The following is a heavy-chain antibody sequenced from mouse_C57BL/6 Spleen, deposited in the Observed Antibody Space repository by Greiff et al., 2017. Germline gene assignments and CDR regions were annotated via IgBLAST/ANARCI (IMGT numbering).Heavy chain of an antibody. CDR2: IDPENGDT. CDR3: ARNGYDGFDY. Sequence: VQLQQSGAELVRPGASVKLSCTASGFNIKDDYMHWVKQRPEQGLEWIGWIDPENGDTEYASKFQGKATITADTSSNTAYLQLSSLTSEDTAVYYCARNGYDGFDYWGQGTTLTVSS. CDR1: GFNIKDDY. J-gene: IGHJ2*01. V-gene: IGHV14-4*01. D-gene: IGHD2-2*01.